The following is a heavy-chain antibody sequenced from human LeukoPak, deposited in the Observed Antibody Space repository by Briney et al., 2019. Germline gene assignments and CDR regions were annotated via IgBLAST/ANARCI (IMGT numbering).Heavy chain of an antibody. CDR2: IRSTSSYP. Sequence: GGSVPHSCAASGFTFSDYYMSWLRRAPGKGLEWVSDIRSTSSYPNNADPVKGRFTISRDNAKNSLYLQMNSLRAEDRAVYYCARSNRGVIQLPDYWGQGTLVTVSS. V-gene: IGHV3-11*03. CDR3: ARSNRGVIQLPDY. D-gene: IGHD5-18*01. CDR1: GFTFSDYY. J-gene: IGHJ4*02.